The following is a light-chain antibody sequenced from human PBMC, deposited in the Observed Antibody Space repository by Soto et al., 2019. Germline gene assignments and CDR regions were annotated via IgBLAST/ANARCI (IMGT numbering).Light chain of an antibody. CDR2: DVS. CDR3: SSSAGSYTLV. J-gene: IGLJ2*01. Sequence: QSVLTQPRSVSGSPGQSVTISCTGTSNDVGGYNFVPWYQQHPGKVPKLFIYDVSRRPSGVPDRFSGSKSGNTASLTISGLQAEDEADYYCSSSAGSYTLVFGGGTKVTVL. CDR1: SNDVGGYNF. V-gene: IGLV2-11*01.